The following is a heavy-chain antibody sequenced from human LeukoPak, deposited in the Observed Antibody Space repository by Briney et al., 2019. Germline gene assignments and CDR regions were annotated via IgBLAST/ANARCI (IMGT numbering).Heavy chain of an antibody. CDR3: ASDRFPASSSWYYYYYGMDV. J-gene: IGHJ6*02. D-gene: IGHD6-13*01. V-gene: IGHV4-31*03. Sequence: SQTLSLTCTVSGGSISSGGYYWSWIRQHPGKGLEWIGYIYYSGSTYYNPSLKSRVTISVDTSKNQFSLKLSSVTAADTAVYYCASDRFPASSSWYYYYYGMDVWGQGTTVTVSS. CDR2: IYYSGST. CDR1: GGSISSGGYY.